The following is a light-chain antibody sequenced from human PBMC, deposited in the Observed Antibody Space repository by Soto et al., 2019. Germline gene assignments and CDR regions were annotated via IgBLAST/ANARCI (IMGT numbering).Light chain of an antibody. V-gene: IGKV4-1*01. J-gene: IGKJ3*01. Sequence: DIVMTQSPDSLAVSLGERATINCKSSQNVLYSSNNKNYLAWYQQKPGQPPKLLLYWASTRESGVPDRFSGSGSGTDVSLTISSLQAEDVAVYYCQQYYATPFTFGPGTKVDI. CDR2: WAS. CDR1: QNVLYSSNNKNY. CDR3: QQYYATPFT.